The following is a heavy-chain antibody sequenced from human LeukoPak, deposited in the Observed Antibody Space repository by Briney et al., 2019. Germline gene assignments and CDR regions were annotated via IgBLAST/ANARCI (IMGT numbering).Heavy chain of an antibody. CDR2: MKGDGSVK. D-gene: IGHD2-15*01. CDR1: GFTFSIYW. J-gene: IGHJ3*02. V-gene: IGHV3-7*01. Sequence: GGSLRLSCAASGFTFSIYWMSWVRQAPGKGLEWVASMKGDGSVKHFLDSVEGRFTISRDNAKNSLYLQMNSLRAEDTAVYYCARLDAYCSGARCYSGDFAFDIWGQGTMVTVSS. CDR3: ARLDAYCSGARCYSGDFAFDI.